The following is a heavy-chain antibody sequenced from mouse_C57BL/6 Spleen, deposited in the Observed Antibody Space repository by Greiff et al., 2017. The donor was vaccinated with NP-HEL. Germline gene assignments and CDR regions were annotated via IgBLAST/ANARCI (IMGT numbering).Heavy chain of an antibody. CDR1: GFTFTDYY. J-gene: IGHJ3*01. Sequence: EVKLVESGGGLVQPGGSLSLSCAASGFTFTDYYMSWVRQPPGKALEWLGFIRNKANGYTTEYSASVKGRFTISRDNSQSILYLQMNALRAEDSATYYCARYNQHEGFAYWGQGTLVTVSA. V-gene: IGHV7-3*01. CDR3: ARYNQHEGFAY. CDR2: IRNKANGYTT.